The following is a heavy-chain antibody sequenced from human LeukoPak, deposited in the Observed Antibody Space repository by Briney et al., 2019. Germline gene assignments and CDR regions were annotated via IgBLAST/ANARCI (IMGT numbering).Heavy chain of an antibody. V-gene: IGHV3-30*02. CDR2: VQNDESSQ. D-gene: IGHD3-10*01. Sequence: TGGSLRHSCAASGLPFSTYGIHWVRQAPGKGLEWVAFVQNDESSQYYADSVKGRFTISRDKSKNTVYLQMSSLSVEDTAVFFCSKELYGLVIGGGIWFDPGGQGTLVTVTS. J-gene: IGHJ5*02. CDR1: GLPFSTYG. CDR3: SKELYGLVIGGGIWFDP.